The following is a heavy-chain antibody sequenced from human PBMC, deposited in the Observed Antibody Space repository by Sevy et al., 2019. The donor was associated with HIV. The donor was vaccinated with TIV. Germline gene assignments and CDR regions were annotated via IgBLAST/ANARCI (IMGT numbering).Heavy chain of an antibody. CDR1: GFSVSGNY. CDR2: IYSGGST. V-gene: IGHV3-66*01. D-gene: IGHD3-22*01. CDR3: ASNYYDTYQNAFDI. Sequence: GGSLRLPCAPSGFSVSGNYMSWVRQAPGKGLEWVSIIYSGGSTFYADSVKGRFTISRDVSKNTLSLQMNSLRAEDTAVYYCASNYYDTYQNAFDIWGQGTLVTVSS. J-gene: IGHJ3*02.